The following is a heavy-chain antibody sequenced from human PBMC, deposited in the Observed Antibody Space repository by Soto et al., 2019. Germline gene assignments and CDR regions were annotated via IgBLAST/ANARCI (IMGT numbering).Heavy chain of an antibody. V-gene: IGHV3-9*01. D-gene: IGHD1-1*01. CDR2: ISWNSGSI. CDR1: GFTFDDYA. Sequence: EVQLVESGGGLVQPGRSLRLSCAASGFTFDDYAMHWVRQAPGKGLEWVSGISWNSGSIGYADSVKGRFTISRDNAKNSLYLQMNSLRAEDTALYYCAKAGTKRGYYMDVWGKGTTVTVSS. J-gene: IGHJ6*03. CDR3: AKAGTKRGYYMDV.